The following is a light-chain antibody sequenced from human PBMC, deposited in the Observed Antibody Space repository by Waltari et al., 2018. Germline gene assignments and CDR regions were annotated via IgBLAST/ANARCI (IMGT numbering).Light chain of an antibody. V-gene: IGLV2-23*01. CDR3: CSYAGSSTYV. Sequence: QSALTQPASVSGSPGQSITISCTGTSSDVGSNNLVSWYQQHPGKAPKLMIYEGSKRPSGVSKRFSGSKSGNTASRTISGLQAEDEADYYCCSYAGSSTYVFGTGTKVTVL. CDR2: EGS. J-gene: IGLJ1*01. CDR1: SSDVGSNNL.